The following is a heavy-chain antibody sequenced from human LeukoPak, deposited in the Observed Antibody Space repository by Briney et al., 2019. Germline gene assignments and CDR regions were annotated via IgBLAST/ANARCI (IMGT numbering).Heavy chain of an antibody. J-gene: IGHJ4*02. V-gene: IGHV4-34*01. D-gene: IGHD2-2*01. CDR2: INHSGST. Sequence: PSETLSLTCAVYGGSFSGYYWSWIRQPPGKGLEWIGEINHSGSTNYNPSLKSRVTISVDTSKNQFSLKLSSVTAADTAVYYCARLSRVPAALSPTPYFDYWGQGTLVTVSS. CDR3: ARLSRVPAALSPTPYFDY. CDR1: GGSFSGYY.